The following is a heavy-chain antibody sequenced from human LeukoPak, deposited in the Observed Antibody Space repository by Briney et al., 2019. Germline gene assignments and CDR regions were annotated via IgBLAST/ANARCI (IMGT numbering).Heavy chain of an antibody. Sequence: GGSLRLSCAASGFTFSSYAMSWVRQAPGKGLEWVSNISGSGGSTYYADSVKGRFTISRDNSKSTLYLQMKSLRAEDTAAYSCAKDHGGYCSGTSCCRLVVGSRTQQYYYFYYYMDVWDKGTTVTVSS. V-gene: IGHV3-23*01. D-gene: IGHD2-2*01. J-gene: IGHJ6*03. CDR2: ISGSGGST. CDR3: AKDHGGYCSGTSCCRLVVGSRTQQYYYFYYYMDV. CDR1: GFTFSSYA.